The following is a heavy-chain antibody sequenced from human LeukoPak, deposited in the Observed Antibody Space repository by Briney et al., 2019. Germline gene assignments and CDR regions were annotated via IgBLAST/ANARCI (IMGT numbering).Heavy chain of an antibody. CDR1: GFTFNTYG. D-gene: IGHD3-10*01. CDR2: ISGSGGAT. Sequence: GGSLRLSCAASGFTFNTYGMSWVRQAPGKGLEWVSGISGSGGATYYADSVKGRFTISRDDPHNTLYLQMNSLRAEDTAVYFCARGGVAYYGSGTYYLMYYFDYWGQGALVTVSS. CDR3: ARGGVAYYGSGTYYLMYYFDY. V-gene: IGHV3-23*01. J-gene: IGHJ4*02.